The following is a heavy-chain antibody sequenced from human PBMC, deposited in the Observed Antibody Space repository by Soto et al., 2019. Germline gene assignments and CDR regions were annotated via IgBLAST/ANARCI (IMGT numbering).Heavy chain of an antibody. D-gene: IGHD5-12*01. J-gene: IGHJ4*02. CDR3: ARSLFMVAPDNEPFDY. Sequence: LRLSCAASGFTFSNSAITWVRQSLGKGPEWVSSIGRTNNTHYADSVKGRFAISRDNSQNTLYLQMNSLRADDTAMYFCARSLFMVAPDNEPFDYWGQGTLVTVSS. CDR2: IGRTNNT. V-gene: IGHV3-23*01. CDR1: GFTFSNSA.